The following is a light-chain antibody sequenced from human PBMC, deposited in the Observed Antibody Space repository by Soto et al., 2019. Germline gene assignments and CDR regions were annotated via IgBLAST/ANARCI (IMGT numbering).Light chain of an antibody. CDR2: EVT. Sequence: QSALTQPPSASGSPGQSVTISCTGTSSDVGGHNFVSWYQQHPGKAPNVLIYEVTKRPSGVPDRFSGSKSGITASLTVSGLQADDEAYYYCSAYAGNNNPVIFGGGTQLTVL. J-gene: IGLJ2*01. V-gene: IGLV2-8*01. CDR3: SAYAGNNNPVI. CDR1: SSDVGGHNF.